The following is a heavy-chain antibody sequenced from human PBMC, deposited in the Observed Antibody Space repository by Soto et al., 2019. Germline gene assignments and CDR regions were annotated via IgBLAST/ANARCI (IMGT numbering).Heavy chain of an antibody. CDR3: ARCGVYSGYDVVKAFDS. J-gene: IGHJ4*01. Sequence: CETLSLTGTVSGGSKSSRTIYQRRIYQSSENNLERCRRGYYSGSSYYNPSLKSRVTISVDTSKNQFSLNLSSVTAADTAVYYCARCGVYSGYDVVKAFDSWDQGTLFTVSS. V-gene: IGHV4-39*01. CDR2: GYYSGSS. CDR1: GGSKSSRTIY. D-gene: IGHD5-12*01.